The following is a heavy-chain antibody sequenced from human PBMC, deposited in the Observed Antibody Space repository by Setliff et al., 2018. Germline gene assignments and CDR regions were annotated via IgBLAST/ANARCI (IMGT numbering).Heavy chain of an antibody. CDR2: ISGSGGNT. J-gene: IGHJ4*02. V-gene: IGHV3-23*01. D-gene: IGHD1-1*01. CDR3: AKGTTGGAADY. CDR1: GFTFSSYA. Sequence: GESLKISCAASGFTFSSYAMSWVRQAPGKGLEWVSGISGSGGNTQYADSVKGRFIISRDNSRNTVYLQMNGLRADDTAVYFCAKGTTGGAADYWGQGTPVTVSS.